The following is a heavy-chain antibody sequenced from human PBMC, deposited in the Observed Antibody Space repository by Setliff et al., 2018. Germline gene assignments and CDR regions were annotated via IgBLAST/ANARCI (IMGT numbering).Heavy chain of an antibody. CDR1: GFTFGNYA. CDR2: ISWDSSSTI. J-gene: IGHJ6*03. V-gene: IGHV3-48*01. CDR3: ARGPTIFGAIYYMDV. D-gene: IGHD3-3*01. Sequence: GGSLRLSCAASGFTFGNYAMHWVRQVPGKGLEWVSGISWDSSSTIYYADSVKGRFTISRDNAKNSLYLQMNSLRAEDTAVYYCARGPTIFGAIYYMDVWGKGTTVTVSS.